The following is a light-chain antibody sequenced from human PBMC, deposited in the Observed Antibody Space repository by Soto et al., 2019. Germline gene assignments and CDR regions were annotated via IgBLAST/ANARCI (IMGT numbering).Light chain of an antibody. CDR2: DAS. CDR1: QSVSTS. V-gene: IGKV3-11*01. CDR3: QQRFSWPRT. J-gene: IGKJ1*01. Sequence: DIVLTQSPATLSLSPGERGTLSCRASQSVSTSLAWYQQKPGQAPRLLIYDASNRATGIPSRFSGGGSGTDFTLTISSLEPEDFAIYYCQQRFSWPRTFGQGTKVEIK.